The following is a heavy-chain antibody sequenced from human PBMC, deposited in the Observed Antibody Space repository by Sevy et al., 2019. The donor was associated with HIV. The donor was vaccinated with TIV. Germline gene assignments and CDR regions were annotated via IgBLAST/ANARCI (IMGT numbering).Heavy chain of an antibody. CDR3: AREAGGYDYDYGMDV. D-gene: IGHD5-12*01. V-gene: IGHV4-39*02. Sequence: SETLSLTCSVSGGTIVSSGHYWGWIRQTPGNGLEWIGSIYYNGHTYYSPSLKSRLTISIDTSKNQFSLNLSSVTAADTAIYFCAREAGGYDYDYGMDVWGQGTTVTVSS. J-gene: IGHJ6*02. CDR2: IYYNGHT. CDR1: GGTIVSSGHY.